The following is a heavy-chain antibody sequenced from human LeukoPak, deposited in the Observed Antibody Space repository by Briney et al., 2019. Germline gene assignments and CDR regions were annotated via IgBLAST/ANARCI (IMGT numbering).Heavy chain of an antibody. CDR1: GGTFSSYA. Sequence: ASVKVSCKASGGTFSSYAISWVRQAPGQGLEWMGRIIPIFGTANYAQKFQGRVTITTDESTSTAYMELSSLRSEDTAVYYCASSIGKLVRGDYWGQGTLVTVSS. J-gene: IGHJ4*02. D-gene: IGHD6-6*01. CDR2: IIPIFGTA. CDR3: ASSIGKLVRGDY. V-gene: IGHV1-69*05.